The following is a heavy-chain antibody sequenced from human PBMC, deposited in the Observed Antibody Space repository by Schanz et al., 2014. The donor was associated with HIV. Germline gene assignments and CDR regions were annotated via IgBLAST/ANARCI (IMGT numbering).Heavy chain of an antibody. D-gene: IGHD7-27*01. CDR3: ATLETGATYYYYYYMDV. J-gene: IGHJ6*02. V-gene: IGHV3-23*04. CDR1: GFTLSNSA. CDR2: ISGSGGST. Sequence: VQMVESEGGVVQPGRSLRLSCAASGFTLSNSAMHWVRQAPGKGLEWVSVISGSGGSTYYADSVKGRFTISRDNSKNTLYLQMNSLRAEDTAVYYCATLETGATYYYYYYMDVWGQGTTVTVSS.